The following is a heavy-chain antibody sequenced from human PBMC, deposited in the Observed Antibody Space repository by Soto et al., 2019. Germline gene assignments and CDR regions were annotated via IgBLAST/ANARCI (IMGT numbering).Heavy chain of an antibody. Sequence: SETLSLTCGVSGYSISSGYYWGWIRQPPGKGLEWIGNIYHSGSTYYNPALNSRVSISIDTSKNQFSLNLSSVTAADTAVYYCARSLIGGGYLDLWGRGTLVTVYS. V-gene: IGHV4-38-2*01. CDR3: ARSLIGGGYLDL. J-gene: IGHJ2*01. CDR2: IYHSGST. CDR1: GYSISSGYY. D-gene: IGHD2-15*01.